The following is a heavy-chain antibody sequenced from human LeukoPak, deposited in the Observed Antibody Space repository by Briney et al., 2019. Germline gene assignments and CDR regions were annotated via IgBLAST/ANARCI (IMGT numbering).Heavy chain of an antibody. J-gene: IGHJ4*02. CDR2: ISAYNGNT. CDR1: GYTFTSYG. Sequence: ASVKVSCKASGYTFTSYGISWVRQAPGQGLEWMGWISAYNGNTNYAQKLQGRVTMTTDTSTSTAYMELRSLRSDDTAVYYCVRDPRGETWLQLHEIYYFDYWGQGTLVTVSS. V-gene: IGHV1-18*01. CDR3: VRDPRGETWLQLHEIYYFDY. D-gene: IGHD5-24*01.